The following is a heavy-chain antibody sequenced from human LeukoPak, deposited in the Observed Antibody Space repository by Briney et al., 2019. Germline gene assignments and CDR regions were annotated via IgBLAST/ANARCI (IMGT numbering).Heavy chain of an antibody. CDR3: ASTGGYSYGFDY. J-gene: IGHJ4*02. CDR2: IYYSGTT. Sequence: PSETLSLTCTVSGGSISSYYWNWIRQLPGKGLEWTGYIYYSGTTNYNPSLKSRVSMSVDTSKNQFSLKLSSVTAADTAVYYCASTGGYSYGFDYWGQGTLVTVSS. CDR1: GGSISSYY. D-gene: IGHD5-18*01. V-gene: IGHV4-59*01.